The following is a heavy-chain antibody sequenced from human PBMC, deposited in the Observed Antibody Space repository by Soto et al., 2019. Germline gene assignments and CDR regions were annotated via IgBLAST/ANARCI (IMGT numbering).Heavy chain of an antibody. Sequence: SETLSLTCTVSGGSISSADYYWSWIRQPPGKGLEWIGYIYYSGSTNYNPSLKSRVTISVDTSKNQFSLKLSSVTAADTAVYYCARRYGPGFDYWGQGTMVTVSS. CDR1: GGSISSADYY. CDR2: IYYSGST. V-gene: IGHV4-30-4*01. CDR3: ARRYGPGFDY. D-gene: IGHD4-17*01. J-gene: IGHJ4*02.